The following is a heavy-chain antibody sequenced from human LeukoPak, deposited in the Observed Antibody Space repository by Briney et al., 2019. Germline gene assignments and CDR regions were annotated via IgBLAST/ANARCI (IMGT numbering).Heavy chain of an antibody. CDR1: GFTFSSYA. J-gene: IGHJ3*02. Sequence: GGSLRLSCAASGFTFSSYAMSWVRQAPGKGLEWVSAISGSGGNTYYADSVQGRFTISRDNSKNTLYLQMNSLRAEDTAVYYCAKDPNGDYVGAFDIWGQGTMVTVSS. V-gene: IGHV3-23*01. CDR3: AKDPNGDYVGAFDI. CDR2: ISGSGGNT. D-gene: IGHD4-17*01.